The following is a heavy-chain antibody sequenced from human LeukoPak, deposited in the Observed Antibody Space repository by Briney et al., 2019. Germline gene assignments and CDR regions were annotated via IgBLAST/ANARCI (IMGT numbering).Heavy chain of an antibody. CDR2: IYYSGST. D-gene: IGHD1-14*01. V-gene: IGHV4-59*01. CDR3: GRPEYYFDY. Sequence: SETLSLTCTVSGGSMSTYYWSWIRQPPGKGLEWIGYIYYSGSTNYNPSLKSRVSMSADTSKNQFSLKLSSVTAADTAVYYCGRPEYYFDYWGQGTLVTVSS. CDR1: GGSMSTYY. J-gene: IGHJ4*02.